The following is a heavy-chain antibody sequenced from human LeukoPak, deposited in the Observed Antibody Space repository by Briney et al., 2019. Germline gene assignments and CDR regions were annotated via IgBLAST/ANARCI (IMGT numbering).Heavy chain of an antibody. CDR1: GDSISSNSAA. CDR3: ARDWYGGSYYRFDS. CDR2: TYYRSKWFN. Sequence: SQTLSLTCAIAGDSISSNSAAWNWIRQSPSRGFEWLGRTYYRSKWFNDYAVSVKSRISINPDTSKNQFSLQLNSVTPDDTAVYYCARDWYGGSYYRFDSWGQGSLVTVSS. V-gene: IGHV6-1*01. J-gene: IGHJ4*02. D-gene: IGHD1-26*01.